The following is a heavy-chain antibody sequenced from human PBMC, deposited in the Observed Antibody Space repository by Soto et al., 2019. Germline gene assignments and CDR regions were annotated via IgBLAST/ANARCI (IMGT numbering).Heavy chain of an antibody. Sequence: SLRLSCAASGFTFSSYGMHWVRQAPGKGLEWVAVISYDGSNKYYADSVKGRFTISRDNSKNTLYLQMNSLRAEDTAVYYCAKDSEHLTTPYIEWLRSGYYYYGMDVWGQGTTVTVSS. J-gene: IGHJ6*02. CDR1: GFTFSSYG. V-gene: IGHV3-30*18. D-gene: IGHD5-12*01. CDR2: ISYDGSNK. CDR3: AKDSEHLTTPYIEWLRSGYYYYGMDV.